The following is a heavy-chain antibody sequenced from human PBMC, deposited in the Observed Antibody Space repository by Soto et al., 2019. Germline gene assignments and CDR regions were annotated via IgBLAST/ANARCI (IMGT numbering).Heavy chain of an antibody. CDR3: AKDPNGDYIGAFDS. D-gene: IGHD4-17*01. CDR2: ISGNGGST. CDR1: EFTFSNYA. V-gene: IGHV3-23*01. Sequence: GSLRLSCAVSEFTFSNYAMSWVRQAPGKGLEWVSVISGNGGSTNYADSVKGRFTISRDNSKSTLYLQMNGLRADDTAIYYCAKDPNGDYIGAFDSWGQGTLVTVSS. J-gene: IGHJ4*02.